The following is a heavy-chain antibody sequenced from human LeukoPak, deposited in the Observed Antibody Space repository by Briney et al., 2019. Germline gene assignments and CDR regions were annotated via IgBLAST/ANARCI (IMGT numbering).Heavy chain of an antibody. CDR2: ISGSGGSP. CDR1: AFTFSSYA. V-gene: IGHV3-23*01. Sequence: GGSLRLSCAASAFTFSSYAMSWVRQAPGKGLEWVSAISGSGGSPYYADSVKGRFTISRDNSKNTLYLQVNSLRAEDTAVYYCAKGGSSAYYYARGFDYWGQGTLVTVSS. J-gene: IGHJ4*02. CDR3: AKGGSSAYYYARGFDY. D-gene: IGHD3-22*01.